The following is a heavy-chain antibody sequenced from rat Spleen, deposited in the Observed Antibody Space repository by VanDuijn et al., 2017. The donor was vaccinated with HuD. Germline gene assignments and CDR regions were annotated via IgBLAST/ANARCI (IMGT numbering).Heavy chain of an antibody. V-gene: IGHV5-58*01. Sequence: EVQLVETGGGLVQPGRSLKLSCVASGFTFSSYWMYWIRQAPGKGLEWVSSINTYGGSTYYPDSVKGRFTISRDNAENTVYLQMNSLRSEDTATYYCATAGFWGQGVMVTVSS. D-gene: IGHD1-6*01. CDR3: ATAGF. CDR2: INTYGGST. J-gene: IGHJ2*01. CDR1: GFTFSSYW.